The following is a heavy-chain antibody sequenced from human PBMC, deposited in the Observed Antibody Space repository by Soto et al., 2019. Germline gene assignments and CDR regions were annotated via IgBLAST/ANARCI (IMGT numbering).Heavy chain of an antibody. J-gene: IGHJ5*02. V-gene: IGHV4-34*09. Sequence: SETLSLTCAVSGESISDYYWSWIRQPPGKGLEWIGEINHSGSTNYNPSLKSRVTISVDTSKNQFSLKLSSVTAADTAVYYCARSIDPWGQGTLVTVSS. CDR3: ARSIDP. CDR1: GESISDYY. CDR2: INHSGST.